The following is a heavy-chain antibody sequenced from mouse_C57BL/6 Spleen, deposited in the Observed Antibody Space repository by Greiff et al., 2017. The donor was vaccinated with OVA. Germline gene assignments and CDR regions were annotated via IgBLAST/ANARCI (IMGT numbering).Heavy chain of an antibody. CDR1: GFSLTSYG. Sequence: VQLQQSGPGLVQPSQSLSITCTVSGFSLTSYGVHWVRQSPGKGLEWLGVIWSGGSTDYNAAFISRLSISKDNSTSHVFFKMNSLQADDTAIYECARNYYYGGYYAMDYWGQGTSVTVSS. J-gene: IGHJ4*01. D-gene: IGHD1-1*01. CDR3: ARNYYYGGYYAMDY. V-gene: IGHV2-2*01. CDR2: IWSGGST.